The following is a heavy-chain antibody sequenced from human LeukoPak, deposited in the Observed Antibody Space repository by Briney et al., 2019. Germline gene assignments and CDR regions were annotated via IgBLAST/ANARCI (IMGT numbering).Heavy chain of an antibody. J-gene: IGHJ5*02. D-gene: IGHD5-18*01. Sequence: VASVKVSCKASGGTFSSYAISWVRQAPGQGLEWVGRIIPILGIANYAQKFQGRVTITADKSTSTAYMELSSLRSEDTAVYYCARRIVDTATNWFDPWGQGTLVTVSS. V-gene: IGHV1-69*04. CDR1: GGTFSSYA. CDR2: IIPILGIA. CDR3: ARRIVDTATNWFDP.